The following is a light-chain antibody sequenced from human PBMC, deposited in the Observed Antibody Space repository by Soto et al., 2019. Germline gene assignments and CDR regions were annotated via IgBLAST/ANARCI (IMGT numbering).Light chain of an antibody. Sequence: VLTQSPATLSVSPGERAILSCRASQSLSNLAWYQQKPGQAPRLLIYDASNRATGIPARFSGSGSGTDFTLTISSLEPEDFAVYYCQQRSNWPTFGQGTRLEIK. CDR1: QSLSN. CDR3: QQRSNWPT. J-gene: IGKJ5*01. V-gene: IGKV3-11*01. CDR2: DAS.